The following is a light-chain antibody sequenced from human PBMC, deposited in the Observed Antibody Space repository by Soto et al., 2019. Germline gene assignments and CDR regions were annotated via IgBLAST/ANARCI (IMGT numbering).Light chain of an antibody. CDR3: TSYSSSSPVL. V-gene: IGLV2-14*03. CDR2: DVT. Sequence: QSALTQPASVSGALGQSITISCTGTSTDVGAYNYVSWYQQPPATAPQLLIFDVTNRPSVVSGRFSGYTSGITASLSISGIQPEDEADYDCTSYSSSSPVLFGGGTKVTVL. CDR1: STDVGAYNY. J-gene: IGLJ2*01.